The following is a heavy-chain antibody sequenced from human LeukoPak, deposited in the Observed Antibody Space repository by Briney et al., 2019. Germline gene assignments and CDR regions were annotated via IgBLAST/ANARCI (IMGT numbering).Heavy chain of an antibody. D-gene: IGHD3-22*01. CDR1: GGSISNSTYY. J-gene: IGHJ4*02. CDR2: IYHSGST. V-gene: IGHV4-39*07. CDR3: ARITTPWALDF. Sequence: SETLSLTCTVSGGSISNSTYYWGWIRQPPGKGLEWIGSIYHSGSTYYNPSLKGRVTISVDTSKNQFFLKLSSLTAADTAMYYCARITTPWALDFWGQGTLVTVSS.